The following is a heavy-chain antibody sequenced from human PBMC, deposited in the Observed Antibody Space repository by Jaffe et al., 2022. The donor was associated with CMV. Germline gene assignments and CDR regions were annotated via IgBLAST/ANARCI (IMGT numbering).Heavy chain of an antibody. V-gene: IGHV3-74*01. CDR2: IKSDGSTT. CDR3: ARGAYVSGWIDASDI. Sequence: EVQLVESGGGLVQPGGSLRLSCAASGFTFNSYWMHWVRQAPGKGLVWVSRIKSDGSTTDYADSVKGRFTISRDNAKNTLWLQMNTLRAEDTAIYYCARGAYVSGWIDASDIWGLGTMVTVCS. D-gene: IGHD6-19*01. J-gene: IGHJ3*02. CDR1: GFTFNSYW.